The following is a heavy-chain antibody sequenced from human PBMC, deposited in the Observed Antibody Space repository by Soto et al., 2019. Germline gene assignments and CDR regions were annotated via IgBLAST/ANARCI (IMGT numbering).Heavy chain of an antibody. D-gene: IGHD3-3*01. CDR2: IKQDGSQK. CDR3: ASNIYYDFWSGYYAFDI. CDR1: GLIMSSYW. V-gene: IGHV3-7*01. J-gene: IGHJ3*02. Sequence: EVQLVESGGRLVQPGGSLTLSCAASGLIMSSYWMSWVRQAPGKGLEWVANIKQDGSQKYYVDSVKGRFTISRDNTKNSLYLQMNSLRAEDTAVYYCASNIYYDFWSGYYAFDIWGQGTMVTVSS.